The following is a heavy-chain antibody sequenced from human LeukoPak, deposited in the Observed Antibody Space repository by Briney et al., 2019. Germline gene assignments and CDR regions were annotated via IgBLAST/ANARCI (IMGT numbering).Heavy chain of an antibody. V-gene: IGHV4-34*01. D-gene: IGHD3-10*01. Sequence: SETLSLTCAVYGGSFSGYYWSWIRQPPGKELEWIGEINHSGSTNYNPSLKSRDTISVDTSKKQFSLKLSSVTAADTAVYYCARGGEYGSGSYYKYWGQGTLVSVSS. J-gene: IGHJ4*02. CDR3: ARGGEYGSGSYYKY. CDR2: INHSGST. CDR1: GGSFSGYY.